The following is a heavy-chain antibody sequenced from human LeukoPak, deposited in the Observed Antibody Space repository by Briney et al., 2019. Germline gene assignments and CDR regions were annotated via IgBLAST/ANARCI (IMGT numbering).Heavy chain of an antibody. D-gene: IGHD2-8*01. CDR2: VRFDGSDK. J-gene: IGHJ3*02. CDR1: GFTFRSHD. Sequence: GGSLRLSCAASGFTFRSHDMHWVRQAPGKGLEWVTFVRFDGSDKKYADSVKGRLTISRDNSKNTLSLQMISLRAEDTAVYYCAKSLYPDAFDIWGPGTMVTVS. CDR3: AKSLYPDAFDI. V-gene: IGHV3-30*02.